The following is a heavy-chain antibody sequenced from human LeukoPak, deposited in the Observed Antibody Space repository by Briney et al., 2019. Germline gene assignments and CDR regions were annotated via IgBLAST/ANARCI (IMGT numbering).Heavy chain of an antibody. CDR2: ISPRGGST. Sequence: ASVKVSCKASGYTFTSYYIHWVRQAPGQGPEWMGIISPRGGSTNYAQKFQGRVTTTRDTSTSTVYMEVSSLRSEDTAVYYCARGAGITMIVVVPLDYWGQGTLVTVSS. D-gene: IGHD3-22*01. V-gene: IGHV1-46*01. CDR1: GYTFTSYY. CDR3: ARGAGITMIVVVPLDY. J-gene: IGHJ4*02.